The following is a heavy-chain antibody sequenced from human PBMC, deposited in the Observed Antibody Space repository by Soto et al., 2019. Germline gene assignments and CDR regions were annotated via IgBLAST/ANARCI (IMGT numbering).Heavy chain of an antibody. Sequence: GGSLRLSCAASGFTFRNYGMNWVRQAPGKGLEWVSYISSSSSTTYYADSVKGRFTISRDNAKNSLYLQMNSLRDEDTAVYYCARDGDYYGSGDSYYYYYYGMDVWGQGTTVTVSS. CDR3: ARDGDYYGSGDSYYYYYYGMDV. V-gene: IGHV3-48*02. J-gene: IGHJ6*02. CDR1: GFTFRNYG. CDR2: ISSSSSTT. D-gene: IGHD3-10*01.